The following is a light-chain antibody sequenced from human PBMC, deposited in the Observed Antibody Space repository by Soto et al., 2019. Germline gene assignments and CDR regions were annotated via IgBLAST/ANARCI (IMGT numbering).Light chain of an antibody. CDR3: QQYNNWPRT. Sequence: EIVLTQSPDTLSLSPGERATLSCRASQNIYINSLAWYQQRPGQAPRLLIYGGSTRATAVPDRFSGSGSGTDFALTISRLEPEDFAVYYCQQYNNWPRTFGQGTKVEIK. CDR1: QNIYINS. V-gene: IGKV3-20*01. CDR2: GGS. J-gene: IGKJ1*01.